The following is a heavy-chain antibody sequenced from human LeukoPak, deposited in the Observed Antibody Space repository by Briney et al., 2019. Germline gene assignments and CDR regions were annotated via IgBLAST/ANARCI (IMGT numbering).Heavy chain of an antibody. V-gene: IGHV3-23*01. CDR3: AKEEWQLVPDYYYYMDV. J-gene: IGHJ6*03. CDR2: ISGPGGGT. CDR1: GFTFSNYA. D-gene: IGHD6-6*01. Sequence: GGSLRLSCSASGFTFSNYAMSWVRQAPGKGLDWVSSISGPGGGTYYAGSVKGRFTISRDNSKTTLYLQMNSLRAEDTAIYYCAKEEWQLVPDYYYYMDVWGKGTTVTVSS.